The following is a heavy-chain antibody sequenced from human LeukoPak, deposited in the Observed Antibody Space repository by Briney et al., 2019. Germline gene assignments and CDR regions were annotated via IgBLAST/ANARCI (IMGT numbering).Heavy chain of an antibody. J-gene: IGHJ4*02. Sequence: PGGSLRLSCAASGFTFSSYAMSWVRQAPGKGLEWVSAISGSGGSTYYADSVKGRFTISRDNSKNTLYLQMNSLRAEDTAVYYCAKDRSSRWYPYGCDYCDRGTLAMVSS. D-gene: IGHD6-13*01. V-gene: IGHV3-23*01. CDR3: AKDRSSRWYPYGCDY. CDR2: ISGSGGST. CDR1: GFTFSSYA.